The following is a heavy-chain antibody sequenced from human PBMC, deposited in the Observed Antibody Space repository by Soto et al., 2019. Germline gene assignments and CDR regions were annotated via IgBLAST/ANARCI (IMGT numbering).Heavy chain of an antibody. V-gene: IGHV4-34*01. Sequence: SETLSLTCAVYGGSFSGYYWSWIRQPPGKGLEWIGEINHSGSTNYNPSLKSRVTISVDTSKNQFSLKLSSVTAADTAVYYRARDNTVTTFTHYYYYGMDVWGQGTTVTVSS. CDR2: INHSGST. CDR1: GGSFSGYY. J-gene: IGHJ6*02. CDR3: ARDNTVTTFTHYYYYGMDV. D-gene: IGHD4-17*01.